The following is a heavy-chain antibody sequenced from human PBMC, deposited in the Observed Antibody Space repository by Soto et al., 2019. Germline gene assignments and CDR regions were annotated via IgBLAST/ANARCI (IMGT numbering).Heavy chain of an antibody. CDR1: GFTFSSYG. V-gene: IGHV3-33*01. Sequence: QVQLVESGGGVVQPGRSLRLSCAASGFTFSSYGMHWVRQAPGKGLEWVAVIWYDGSNKYYADSVKGRFTISRDNSKNTLYLQRNSLRAEDTAVYYCARDPAGYYFDYWGQGTLVTVSS. J-gene: IGHJ4*02. CDR2: IWYDGSNK. CDR3: ARDPAGYYFDY.